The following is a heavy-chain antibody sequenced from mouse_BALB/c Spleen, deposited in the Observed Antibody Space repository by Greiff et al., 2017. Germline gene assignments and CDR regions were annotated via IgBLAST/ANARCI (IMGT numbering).Heavy chain of an antibody. D-gene: IGHD2-1*01. Sequence: EVQLVESGPGLVKPSQSLSLTCTVTGYSITSDYAWNWIRQFPGNKLEWMGYISYSGSTSYNPSLKSRISITRDTSKNQFFLQLNSVTTEDTATYYCAINGNYVGAMDYWGQGTSVTVSS. CDR1: GYSITSDYA. CDR3: AINGNYVGAMDY. V-gene: IGHV3-2*02. J-gene: IGHJ4*01. CDR2: ISYSGST.